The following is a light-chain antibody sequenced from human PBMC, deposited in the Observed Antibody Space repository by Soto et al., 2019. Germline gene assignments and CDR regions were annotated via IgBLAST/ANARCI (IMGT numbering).Light chain of an antibody. V-gene: IGKV3-11*01. CDR1: QSVSSN. Sequence: EIVMTQSPATLSVSPGERATLSCRASQSVSSNLAWYQQKPGQAPRLLIYDASNRATGIPARFSGSGSGTDFTLTISSLEPEDFAVYYCQQRSNWPPITFGQGTKVDNK. J-gene: IGKJ1*01. CDR2: DAS. CDR3: QQRSNWPPIT.